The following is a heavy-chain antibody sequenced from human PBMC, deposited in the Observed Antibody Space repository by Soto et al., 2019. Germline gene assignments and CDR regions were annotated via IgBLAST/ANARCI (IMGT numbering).Heavy chain of an antibody. V-gene: IGHV4-39*01. CDR3: ARLHGYCISSSCHGHYAMDV. D-gene: IGHD2-2*01. J-gene: IGHJ6*02. Sequence: SETLSLTCTVSSASISSSSYTWGWIRQPPGKGLEWIGSIYYSGSTYYNPSLNSRVTVSVDTSKNQFSLKVTSVTAADTAVYYCARLHGYCISSSCHGHYAMDVWGQGTTVPVSS. CDR2: IYYSGST. CDR1: SASISSSSYT.